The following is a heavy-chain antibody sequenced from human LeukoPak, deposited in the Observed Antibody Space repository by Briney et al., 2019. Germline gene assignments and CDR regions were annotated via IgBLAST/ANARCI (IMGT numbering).Heavy chain of an antibody. Sequence: KPSQTLSLTCTVSGGSISSGSYYWSWIRQPAGKGLEWIGRIYTSGSTNYNPSLKSRVTISVDTSKNQFSLKLSSVTAADTAVYYCARDPWYRYFDLWGRGTLVTVSS. CDR1: GGSISSGSYY. CDR2: IYTSGST. CDR3: ARDPWYRYFDL. V-gene: IGHV4-61*02. J-gene: IGHJ2*01.